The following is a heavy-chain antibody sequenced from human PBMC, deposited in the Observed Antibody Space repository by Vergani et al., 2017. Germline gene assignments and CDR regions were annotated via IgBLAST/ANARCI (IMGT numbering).Heavy chain of an antibody. CDR3: AKGPYYEMLNGYLGY. J-gene: IGHJ4*02. D-gene: IGHD3-9*01. CDR2: ISWNSGSV. Sequence: EVQLVESGGGLVQPGRSLRLSCAASGFTFDDYAMHWVRQAPGKGLEWVSGISWNSGSVAYAGSVKGRFTISRDNAKNSLYLQMNSLRAEDTALYYCAKGPYYEMLNGYLGYWGQGTMVTVSS. V-gene: IGHV3-9*01. CDR1: GFTFDDYA.